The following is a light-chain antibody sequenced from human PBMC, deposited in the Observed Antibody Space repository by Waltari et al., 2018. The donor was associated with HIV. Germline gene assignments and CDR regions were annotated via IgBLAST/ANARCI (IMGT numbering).Light chain of an antibody. J-gene: IGLJ1*01. Sequence: VLTHSASGSAAPGDTITSSCSGRSSKIRSVYEFHRHQQLPGTAPKLLIYGNNQRPSGVPDRFSGSKSGTSASLAISGLRAEDEADYYCESWDNSLSGVDVFGSGTKVTVL. CDR2: GNN. CDR3: ESWDNSLSGVDV. CDR1: SSKIRSVYE. V-gene: IGLV1-40*01.